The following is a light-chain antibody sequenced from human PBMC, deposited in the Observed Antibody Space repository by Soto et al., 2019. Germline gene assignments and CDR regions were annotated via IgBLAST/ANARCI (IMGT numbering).Light chain of an antibody. CDR1: ALPKQY. CDR2: KDS. J-gene: IGLJ1*01. Sequence: SYDLTQPPSVSESPGQTARITCSGDALPKQYAYWYQQKPGQAPVLVIYKDSERPSGIPERFSGSSSGTTVTLTISGVQAEDEADYYCQSADSSGTSYVFGTGTKVTVL. CDR3: QSADSSGTSYV. V-gene: IGLV3-25*02.